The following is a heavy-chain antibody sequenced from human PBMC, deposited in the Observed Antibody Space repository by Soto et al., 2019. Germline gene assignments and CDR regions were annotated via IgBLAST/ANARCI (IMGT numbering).Heavy chain of an antibody. J-gene: IGHJ2*01. CDR2: ISAYNGHT. D-gene: IGHD3-3*01. V-gene: IGHV1-18*01. Sequence: QVQLVQSGAEVEKPGASVKVSCKASGYTFTDYGITWVRQAPGQGLEWMGWISAYNGHTNYVQKLQGRVNMTTDTSTTTAYMELRSLRSDDTAVYYCARVGLGFDFWSVYRGHFWYFHLRGRGTLVTVSS. CDR1: GYTFTDYG. CDR3: ARVGLGFDFWSVYRGHFWYFHL.